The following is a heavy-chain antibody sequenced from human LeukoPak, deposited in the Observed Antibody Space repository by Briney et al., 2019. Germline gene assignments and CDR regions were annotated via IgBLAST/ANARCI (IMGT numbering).Heavy chain of an antibody. CDR1: GFXFSSYS. CDR3: ARITLVRGVVKREIDY. V-gene: IGHV3-21*01. CDR2: ISSSSTYI. D-gene: IGHD3-10*01. J-gene: IGHJ4*02. Sequence: GSLRLSCAASGFXFSSYSMNWVRQAPGKGLEWVSSISSSSTYIQYADSVKGRFTVSRDNAKNSLFLQMNSLRVEDTAVYYCARITLVRGVVKREIDYWGQGNLVTVSS.